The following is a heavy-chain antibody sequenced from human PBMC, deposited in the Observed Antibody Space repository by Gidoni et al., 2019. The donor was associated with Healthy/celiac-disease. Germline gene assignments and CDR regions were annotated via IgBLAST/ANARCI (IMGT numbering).Heavy chain of an antibody. Sequence: EVQLLESGGGLVQPGGSLILSCAASGFTFSSYAMSWGRQAPGKGLEWVSAISGSGGSTYYADSVKGRFTISRDNSKNTLYLQMNSLRAEDTAVYYCAKDLGYSGSPLGYWGQGTLVTVSS. CDR1: GFTFSSYA. D-gene: IGHD1-26*01. V-gene: IGHV3-23*01. CDR3: AKDLGYSGSPLGY. J-gene: IGHJ4*02. CDR2: ISGSGGST.